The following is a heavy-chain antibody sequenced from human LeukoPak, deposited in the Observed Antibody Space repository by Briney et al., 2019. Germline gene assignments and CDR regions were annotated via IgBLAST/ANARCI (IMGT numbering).Heavy chain of an antibody. CDR3: ARLSCSSTSCYTGYFQH. V-gene: IGHV1-2*02. Sequence: GASVKVSCKASGNTFTGYYMHWVRQAPGQGLEWMGWINPNSGGTNYAQKFQGRVTMTRDTSISTAYMELSRLRSDDTAVYYCARLSCSSTSCYTGYFQHWGQGTLVTVSS. D-gene: IGHD2-2*02. CDR2: INPNSGGT. CDR1: GNTFTGYY. J-gene: IGHJ1*01.